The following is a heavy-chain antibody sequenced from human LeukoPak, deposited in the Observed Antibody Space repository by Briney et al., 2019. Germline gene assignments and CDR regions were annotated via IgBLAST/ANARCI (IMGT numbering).Heavy chain of an antibody. Sequence: SETLPLTCAVYGGSFSGYYWSWIRQPPGKGLEWIGEINHSGSTNYNPSLKSRVTISVDTSKNQFSLKLSSVTAADTAVYYCARQRRYDFWSGYQYNWFDPWGQGTLVTVSS. CDR3: ARQRRYDFWSGYQYNWFDP. D-gene: IGHD3-3*01. CDR1: GGSFSGYY. V-gene: IGHV4-34*01. CDR2: INHSGST. J-gene: IGHJ5*02.